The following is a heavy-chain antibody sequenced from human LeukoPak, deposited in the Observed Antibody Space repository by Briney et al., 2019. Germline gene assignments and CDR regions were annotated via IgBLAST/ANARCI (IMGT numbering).Heavy chain of an antibody. CDR2: IIPIFGTA. CDR1: GGTFSSYA. Sequence: SVKVSCKASGGTFSSYAISWVRQAPGQGLEWMGGIIPIFGTANYAQKFQGRVTITADESTSTAYMELSSLRSEDTAVYYCASITEYGSSEGAFDYWGQGTLVTVSS. V-gene: IGHV1-69*13. CDR3: ASITEYGSSEGAFDY. D-gene: IGHD6-6*01. J-gene: IGHJ4*02.